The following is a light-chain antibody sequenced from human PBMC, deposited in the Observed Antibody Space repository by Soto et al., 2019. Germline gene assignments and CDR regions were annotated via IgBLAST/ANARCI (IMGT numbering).Light chain of an antibody. V-gene: IGLV1-40*01. CDR3: QSYDNSLSGYV. CDR1: SSNIGAGYD. J-gene: IGLJ1*01. Sequence: QSVLTQPPSVSGAPGQTVTISCTGNSSNIGAGYDVHWYQQLPGTAPKLLIYADSNRPSEVPDRFSGSKSGASASLAITGLKAEDEADYYCQSYDNSLSGYVFGLGTKLTVL. CDR2: ADS.